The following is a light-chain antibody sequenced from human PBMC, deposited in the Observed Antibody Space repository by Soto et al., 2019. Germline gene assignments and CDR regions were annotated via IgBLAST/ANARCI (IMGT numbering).Light chain of an antibody. J-gene: IGKJ2*01. V-gene: IGKV3-15*01. Sequence: EIVMTQSPATLSVSPGERATLSCRASQSLNNNLAWYQQKPGQAPRLRIYGASTRATGIPARFSGSGSGTEFNLTISSLQSEDFAVYYCQQYNKWPPYTFGQGTKLEIK. CDR2: GAS. CDR3: QQYNKWPPYT. CDR1: QSLNNN.